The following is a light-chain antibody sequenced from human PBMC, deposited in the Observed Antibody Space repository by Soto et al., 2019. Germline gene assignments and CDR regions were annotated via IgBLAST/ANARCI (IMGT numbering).Light chain of an antibody. J-gene: IGKJ1*01. Sequence: EIVMTQSPATLSVSPGESATRSCRASHSVSSNLAWYQQKPGQAPRLLIYGASTRATGIPARFSGSGSGTEFTLTISSLQSEDFAVYYCQQYNNWPWTFGQGTKVEIK. V-gene: IGKV3-15*01. CDR1: HSVSSN. CDR3: QQYNNWPWT. CDR2: GAS.